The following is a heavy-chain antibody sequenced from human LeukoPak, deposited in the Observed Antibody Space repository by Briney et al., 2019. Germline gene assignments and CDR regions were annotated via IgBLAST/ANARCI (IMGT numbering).Heavy chain of an antibody. CDR2: IKQDGSEK. J-gene: IGHJ6*03. CDR3: VRTIFDPVITYHYMDV. CDR1: GFTFSSYW. Sequence: GGSLRLSCAASGFTFSSYWMSWVRQAPGKGLEWVANIKQDGSEKYYVDSVKGRFTISRDNAKNSLYLQMNSLRAEDTAVYYCVRTIFDPVITYHYMDVWGKGTTVTVSS. D-gene: IGHD3-3*01. V-gene: IGHV3-7*01.